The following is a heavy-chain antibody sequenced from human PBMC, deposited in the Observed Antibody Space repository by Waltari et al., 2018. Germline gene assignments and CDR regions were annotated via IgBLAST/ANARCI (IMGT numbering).Heavy chain of an antibody. CDR2: MNPNSGNT. V-gene: IGHV1-8*03. D-gene: IGHD6-13*01. CDR1: GYTSTSYD. J-gene: IGHJ4*02. Sequence: QVQLVQSGAEVKKPGASVKVSCKASGYTSTSYDINWVRQATGQGLEWMGWMNPNSGNTGYAQKFQGRVTITRNTSISTAYMELSSLRSEGTAVYYCASSFSSSSWYGIGYWGQGTLVTVSS. CDR3: ASSFSSSSWYGIGY.